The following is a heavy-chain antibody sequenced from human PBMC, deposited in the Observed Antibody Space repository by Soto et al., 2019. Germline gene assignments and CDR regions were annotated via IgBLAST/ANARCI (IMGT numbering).Heavy chain of an antibody. CDR1: GYTLTELS. CDR3: ATSYYYGSGSYYRFDP. Sequence: ASVKVSCKVSGYTLTELSMHWVRQAPGKGLEWMGGFDPEDGETIYAQKFQGRVTMTEDTSTDTAYMELSSLRSEDTAVYYCATSYYYGSGSYYRFDPWGQGTLVTVSS. CDR2: FDPEDGET. D-gene: IGHD3-10*01. J-gene: IGHJ5*02. V-gene: IGHV1-24*01.